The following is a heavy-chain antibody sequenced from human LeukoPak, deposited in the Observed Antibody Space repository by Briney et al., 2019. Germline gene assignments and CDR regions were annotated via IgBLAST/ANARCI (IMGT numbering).Heavy chain of an antibody. D-gene: IGHD3-9*01. J-gene: IGHJ4*02. V-gene: IGHV3-23*01. CDR2: ISGSDGGT. CDR3: AKGSRGYFDWLLYFDY. Sequence: GGSLRLSCAASGFTFSSYAMSWVRQAPGKGLEWVSAISGSDGGTNYADSVKGRFTISRDNSKNTLYLQMNSLRAEDTAVYYCAKGSRGYFDWLLYFDYWGQGTLVTVSS. CDR1: GFTFSSYA.